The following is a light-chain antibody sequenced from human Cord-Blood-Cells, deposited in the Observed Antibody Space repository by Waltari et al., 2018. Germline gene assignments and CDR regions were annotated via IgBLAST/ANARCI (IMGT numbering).Light chain of an antibody. J-gene: IGLJ2*01. CDR1: SSDVGGYNY. V-gene: IGLV2-14*01. CDR2: DVS. Sequence: QSALTQPASVSGSPGPSITISCTGTSSDVGGYNYVSWYQQHPGKAPKLMIYDVSNRPSGVSNRFSGSESGNTASLTISGLQAEDEADYYCSSYTSSSTLVFGGGTKLTVL. CDR3: SSYTSSSTLV.